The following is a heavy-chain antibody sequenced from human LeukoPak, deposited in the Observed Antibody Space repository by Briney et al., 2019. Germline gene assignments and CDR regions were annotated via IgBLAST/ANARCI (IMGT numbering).Heavy chain of an antibody. CDR3: ASGLAVADFVARFDP. D-gene: IGHD6-19*01. Sequence: ASVKVSCKASGHTFTDYYINWVRQAPGQGLEWMGWINPNSGGTNYAQKFQGRVTMTRDTSISTAYMELSRLRSDDTAVYYCASGLAVADFVARFDPWGQGTLVTVS. CDR1: GHTFTDYY. CDR2: INPNSGGT. V-gene: IGHV1-2*02. J-gene: IGHJ5*02.